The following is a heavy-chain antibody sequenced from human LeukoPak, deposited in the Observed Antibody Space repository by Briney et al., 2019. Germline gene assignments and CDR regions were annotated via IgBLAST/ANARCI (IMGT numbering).Heavy chain of an antibody. J-gene: IGHJ6*03. V-gene: IGHV3-30*02. Sequence: GGSLRLSCAASGFTFSSYGMHWVRQAPGKGLEWVAFIRYDGNNKYYADSVKGRFTISKDNPKNTLYLQMNSLRPEDTAVYYCAKGLNYHLDVWGKGTTVTI. CDR1: GFTFSSYG. CDR3: AKGLNYHLDV. CDR2: IRYDGNNK.